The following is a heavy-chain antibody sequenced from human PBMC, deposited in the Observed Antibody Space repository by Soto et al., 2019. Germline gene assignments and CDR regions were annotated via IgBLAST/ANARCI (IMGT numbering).Heavy chain of an antibody. J-gene: IGHJ4*02. V-gene: IGHV4-59*01. CDR3: ATTRGIGCSGGSCYEWFLDY. CDR1: GGSISSYY. CDR2: IYYSGST. D-gene: IGHD2-15*01. Sequence: SETLSLTCTVSGGSISSYYWSWIRQPPGKGLEWIGYIYYSGSTNYNPSLKSRVTISVDTSKNQFSLKLSSVTAADTAVYYCATTRGIGCSGGSCYEWFLDYWGQGTLVTVSS.